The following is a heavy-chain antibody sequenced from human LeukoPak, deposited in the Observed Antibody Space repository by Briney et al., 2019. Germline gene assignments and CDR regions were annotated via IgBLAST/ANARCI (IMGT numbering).Heavy chain of an antibody. CDR3: ARVRGGVWFGEPDAFDI. CDR2: INTNTGNP. Sequence: GGSVKVSCKASGYTFTSYAMNWVRQAPGQGLEWMGWINTNTGNPTYALGFTGRFVFSLDTSVSTAYLQISSLKAEDTAVYYCARVRGGVWFGEPDAFDIWGQGTMVTVSS. V-gene: IGHV7-4-1*02. D-gene: IGHD3-10*01. CDR1: GYTFTSYA. J-gene: IGHJ3*02.